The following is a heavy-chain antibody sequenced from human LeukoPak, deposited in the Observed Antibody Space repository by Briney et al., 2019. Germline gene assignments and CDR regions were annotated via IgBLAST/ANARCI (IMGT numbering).Heavy chain of an antibody. CDR3: ARGRIVGATKGWFDP. J-gene: IGHJ5*02. CDR2: INHSGST. V-gene: IGHV4-34*01. CDR1: GGSISSYY. D-gene: IGHD1-26*01. Sequence: SETLSLTCTVSGGSISSYYWSWIRQPPGKGLEWIGEINHSGSTNYNPSLKSRVTISVDTSKNQFSLKLSSVTAADTAVYYCARGRIVGATKGWFDPWGQGTLVTVSS.